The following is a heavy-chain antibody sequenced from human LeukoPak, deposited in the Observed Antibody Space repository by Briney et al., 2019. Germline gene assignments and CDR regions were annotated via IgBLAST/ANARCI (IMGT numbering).Heavy chain of an antibody. CDR1: GLTFSTYS. CDR3: ARAGGIGY. CDR2: ISSSSSTI. D-gene: IGHD3-16*01. Sequence: GGSLRLSCAASGLTFSTYSINWVRQAPGKGLEWVSSISSSSSTIYYADSVKGRCTISRNNAKNSLYLQMNSLRAEDTAVYSCARAGGIGYWGQGTLVTVSS. J-gene: IGHJ4*02. V-gene: IGHV3-48*01.